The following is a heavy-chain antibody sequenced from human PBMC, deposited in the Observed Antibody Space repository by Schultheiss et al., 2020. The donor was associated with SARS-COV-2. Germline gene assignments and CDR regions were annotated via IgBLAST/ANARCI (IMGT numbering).Heavy chain of an antibody. V-gene: IGHV3-21*01. Sequence: GGSLRLSCAASGFTFSSYGMHWVRQAPGKGLEWVSSISSSSSYIYYADSVKGRFTISRDNAKNSLYLQMNSLRDEDTAVYYCARDLHSGFDYWGQGTLVTVSS. CDR1: GFTFSSYG. CDR2: ISSSSSYI. D-gene: IGHD3-10*01. J-gene: IGHJ4*02. CDR3: ARDLHSGFDY.